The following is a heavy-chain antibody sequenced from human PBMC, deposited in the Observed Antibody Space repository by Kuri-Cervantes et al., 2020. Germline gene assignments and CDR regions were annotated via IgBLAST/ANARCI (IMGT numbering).Heavy chain of an antibody. J-gene: IGHJ5*02. Sequence: GESLKISCAASGFTFSDYYMSWIRQAPGKGLEWVSYISSSGSTIYYADSVKGRFTISRDNAKNSLYPQMNSLRAEDTAVYYRAGGVATAAGTTSDTAMRFDPWGQGTLVTVSS. CDR2: ISSSGSTI. CDR1: GFTFSDYY. D-gene: IGHD6-13*01. CDR3: AGGVATAAGTTSDTAMRFDP. V-gene: IGHV3-11*01.